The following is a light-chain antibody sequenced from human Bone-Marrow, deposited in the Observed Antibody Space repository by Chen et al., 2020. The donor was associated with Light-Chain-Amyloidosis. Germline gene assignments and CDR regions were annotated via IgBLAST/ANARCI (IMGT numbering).Light chain of an antibody. CDR2: DDS. CDR1: NIGSTS. J-gene: IGLJ3*02. Sequence: SYVLTQPSSASVAPGQTATIACGGNNIGSTSVHWYQQTPGQAPLLVAYDDSDRPSGIPERLSGSNSGNTATLTISRVEAGDEADYYCQVWDRSSDRPVFGGGTKLTVL. V-gene: IGLV3-21*02. CDR3: QVWDRSSDRPV.